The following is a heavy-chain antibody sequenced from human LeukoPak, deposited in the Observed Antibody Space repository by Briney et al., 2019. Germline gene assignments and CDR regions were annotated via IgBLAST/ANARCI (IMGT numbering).Heavy chain of an antibody. CDR2: INSAGIST. CDR1: GFTFSSYW. Sequence: PGGSLRLSCTASGFTFSSYWMHWVRQGPGKGLVWVSRINSAGISTNYADSVKGRFTISRDNAKNTLYLQMNSLRAEDTAIYYCARDIAAAVDYWGQGTLVTVSS. J-gene: IGHJ4*02. V-gene: IGHV3-74*01. CDR3: ARDIAAAVDY. D-gene: IGHD6-13*01.